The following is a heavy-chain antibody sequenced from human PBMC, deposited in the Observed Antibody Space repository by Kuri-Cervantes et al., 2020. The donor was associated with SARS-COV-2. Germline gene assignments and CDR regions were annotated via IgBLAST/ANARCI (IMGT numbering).Heavy chain of an antibody. CDR2: IGTAGDT. V-gene: IGHV3-13*04. CDR1: GFTFSSYD. Sequence: ETLSLTCAASGFTFSSYDMHWVRQATGKGLEWVSAIGTAGDTYYPGSVKGRFTISRDNSKNTLYLQMNSLRAEDTAVYYCARSRTVRSDDYWGQGTLVTVSS. D-gene: IGHD4-11*01. CDR3: ARSRTVRSDDY. J-gene: IGHJ4*02.